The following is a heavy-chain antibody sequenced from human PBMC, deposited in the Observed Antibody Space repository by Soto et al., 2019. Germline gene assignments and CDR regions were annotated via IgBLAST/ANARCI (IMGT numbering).Heavy chain of an antibody. CDR3: ARDSDYGGLV. CDR1: GGSIRSYY. V-gene: IGHV4-59*01. D-gene: IGHD4-17*01. Sequence: TSETLSLTCTVSGGSIRSYYWSWIRQPPGKGLEWIGYIYYSGSTNYNPSLKSRVTISVDTSKNQFSLKLSSVTAADTAVYYCARDSDYGGLVWGQGTLVTVSS. CDR2: IYYSGST. J-gene: IGHJ4*02.